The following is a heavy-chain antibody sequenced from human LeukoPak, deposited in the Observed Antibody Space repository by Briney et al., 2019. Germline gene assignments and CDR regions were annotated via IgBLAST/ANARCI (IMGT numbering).Heavy chain of an antibody. CDR1: GFTFGDYA. Sequence: PGGFLRLSCTASGFTFGDYAMSWVRQAPGKGLEWVGFIRSKAYGGTTEYAASVKGRFTISRDDSKSIAYLQMNSLKTEDTAVYYCTSYDFWSGLYYYYYMDVWGKGTTVTVSS. V-gene: IGHV3-49*04. CDR3: TSYDFWSGLYYYYYMDV. J-gene: IGHJ6*03. D-gene: IGHD3-3*01. CDR2: IRSKAYGGTT.